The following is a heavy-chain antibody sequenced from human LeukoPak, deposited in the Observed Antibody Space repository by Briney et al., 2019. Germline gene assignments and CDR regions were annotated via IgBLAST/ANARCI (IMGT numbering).Heavy chain of an antibody. CDR3: VGTIASRGSEY. CDR2: LPPDELGI. D-gene: IGHD6-6*01. V-gene: IGHV3-74*01. Sequence: GGSLRLSCAASGFTFTNYWMHWVRQAPGMGLLWVSRLPPDELGIIYAGSVKGRFTVSRDNAKNTVYLQMSNLRVDDTAMYYCVGTIASRGSEYWGQGALVTVSS. CDR1: GFTFTNYW. J-gene: IGHJ4*02.